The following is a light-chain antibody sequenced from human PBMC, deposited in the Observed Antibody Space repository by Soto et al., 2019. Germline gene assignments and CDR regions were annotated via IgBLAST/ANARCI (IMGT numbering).Light chain of an antibody. CDR3: AAWDNSLVGGPA. CDR1: NSNIGSKY. CDR2: RNN. V-gene: IGLV1-47*01. Sequence: QSVLTQPPSASGTPGQRVTISCSGSNSNIGSKYVYWYQQLPGTAPKLLLYRNNQRPSGVPDRFSGSKSGTSASLAISGLRSEYEADYYCAAWDNSLVGGPAFGGGTKLTVL. J-gene: IGLJ2*01.